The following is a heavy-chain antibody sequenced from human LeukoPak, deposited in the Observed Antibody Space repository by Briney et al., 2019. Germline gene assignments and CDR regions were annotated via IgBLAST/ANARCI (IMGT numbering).Heavy chain of an antibody. CDR2: INYSGYT. CDR3: ARPGYYDNSGFNFDY. Sequence: PSETLSLTCTVSGGSISSSTVYWGWIRQPPGKGLEWIGGINYSGYTCYNPSLKSRVTISVDAPKNQFSLKLSSVTAADTAVYYCARPGYYDNSGFNFDYWGQGTLVTVSS. D-gene: IGHD3-22*01. J-gene: IGHJ4*02. CDR1: GGSISSSTVY. V-gene: IGHV4-39*01.